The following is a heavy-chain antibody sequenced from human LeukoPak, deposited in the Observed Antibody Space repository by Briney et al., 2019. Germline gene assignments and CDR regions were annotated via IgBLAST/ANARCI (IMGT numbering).Heavy chain of an antibody. V-gene: IGHV1-2*02. J-gene: IGHJ6*02. CDR2: INPNSGGT. CDR3: ATAQHTYYYDSSGYYYPYYYGMDV. D-gene: IGHD3-22*01. CDR1: GYTFTGYY. Sequence: ASVKVSCQASGYTFTGYYMHWVRQAPGQGLEWMGWINPNSGGTNYAQKFQGRVTMTRDTSISTAYMELSRLRSDDTAVYYCATAQHTYYYDSSGYYYPYYYGMDVWGQGTTVTVSS.